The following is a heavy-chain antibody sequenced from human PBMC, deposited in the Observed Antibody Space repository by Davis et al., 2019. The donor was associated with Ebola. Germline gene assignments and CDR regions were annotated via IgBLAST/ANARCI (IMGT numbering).Heavy chain of an antibody. CDR2: IYTSGST. D-gene: IGHD2-15*01. CDR1: GGSITGYY. J-gene: IGHJ6*02. Sequence: PSETLSLTCAVSGGSITGYYWSWIRQPAGKGLEWIGRIYTSGSTNYNPSLKSRITMSVDTSKNQFSLKLSSVTAADTAVYYCAREKDYYYHGLDVWGQGTTVTVSS. CDR3: AREKDYYYHGLDV. V-gene: IGHV4-4*07.